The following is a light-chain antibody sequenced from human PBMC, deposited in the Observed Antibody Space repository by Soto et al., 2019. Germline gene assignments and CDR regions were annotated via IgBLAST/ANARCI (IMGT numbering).Light chain of an antibody. Sequence: EIVLTQSPGTLSLSPGERATLSCRASQSVRSSSLAWYQQKPGQAPRLVIYGASSRATGIPDRFSGSGSGTDFTLTISRLEPEDFAVYYCQQYAGSHTFGQGTKLEIK. J-gene: IGKJ2*01. CDR3: QQYAGSHT. CDR1: QSVRSSS. CDR2: GAS. V-gene: IGKV3-20*01.